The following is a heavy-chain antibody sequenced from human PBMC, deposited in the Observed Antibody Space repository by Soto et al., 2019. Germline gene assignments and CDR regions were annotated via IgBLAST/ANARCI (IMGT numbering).Heavy chain of an antibody. V-gene: IGHV3-74*01. CDR1: GFAFSTYW. CDR2: MKFDGSST. Sequence: EVQLVESGGGLVQPGGCLKLCCAASGFAFSTYWMHWVRQSPGKGLLWVERMKFDGSSTYSADSVQGRFTISRDDAKNNLYLQMNGLRVDDTAVYYSARGAKNIYAMDVWGQGTTVTVSS. J-gene: IGHJ6*02. CDR3: ARGAKNIYAMDV.